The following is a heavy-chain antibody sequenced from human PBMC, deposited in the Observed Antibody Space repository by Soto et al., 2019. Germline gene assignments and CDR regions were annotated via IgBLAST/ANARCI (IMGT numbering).Heavy chain of an antibody. CDR2: ISAYNGNT. Sequence: ASVKVSCKASGYTFTSYGISWVRQAPGQGLEWMGWISAYNGNTNYAQKLQGRVTMTTDTSTSTAYMELRSLRSDDTAVYYCAREESSSSRGYYYMDVWGKGTTVTVAS. CDR1: GYTFTSYG. J-gene: IGHJ6*03. CDR3: AREESSSSRGYYYMDV. D-gene: IGHD6-6*01. V-gene: IGHV1-18*01.